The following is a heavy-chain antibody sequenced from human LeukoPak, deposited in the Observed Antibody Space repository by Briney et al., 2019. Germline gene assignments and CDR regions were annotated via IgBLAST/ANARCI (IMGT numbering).Heavy chain of an antibody. J-gene: IGHJ4*02. V-gene: IGHV1-2*02. CDR3: ARVEDYGDYGRLTHDY. Sequence: ASVKVSCKASGYTFTSYVMHWVRQAPGQRLEWMGWINANSGGTNYAQKFQGRVTMTRDTSISTAYMELSRLRSDDTAVYYCARVEDYGDYGRLTHDYWGQGTLVTVSS. D-gene: IGHD4-17*01. CDR2: INANSGGT. CDR1: GYTFTSYV.